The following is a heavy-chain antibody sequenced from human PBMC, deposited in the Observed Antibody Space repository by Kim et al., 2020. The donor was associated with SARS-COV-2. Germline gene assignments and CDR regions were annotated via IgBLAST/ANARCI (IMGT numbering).Heavy chain of an antibody. J-gene: IGHJ4*02. CDR2: INPNSGGT. D-gene: IGHD3-9*01. CDR1: GYTFTGYY. CDR3: ARELVARRYYDILTGMFDY. Sequence: ASVKVSCKASGYTFTGYYMHWVRQAPGQGLEWMGWINPNSGGTNYAQKFQGWVTMTRDTSISTAYMELSRLRSDDTAVYYCARELVARRYYDILTGMFDYWGQGTLVTVSS. V-gene: IGHV1-2*04.